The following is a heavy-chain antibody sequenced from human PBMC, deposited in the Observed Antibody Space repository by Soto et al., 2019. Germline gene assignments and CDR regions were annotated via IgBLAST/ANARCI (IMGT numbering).Heavy chain of an antibody. V-gene: IGHV3-23*01. Sequence: GGSLRLSCAASGFTFSSYAMSWVRQAPGKGLEWVSAISGSGGSTYYADSVKGRFTISRDNSKNTLYLQMNSLRAEDTAVYYCAKDPYSSGWYKTGGPYGMDVWGQGTTVTVSS. J-gene: IGHJ6*02. D-gene: IGHD6-19*01. CDR1: GFTFSSYA. CDR2: ISGSGGST. CDR3: AKDPYSSGWYKTGGPYGMDV.